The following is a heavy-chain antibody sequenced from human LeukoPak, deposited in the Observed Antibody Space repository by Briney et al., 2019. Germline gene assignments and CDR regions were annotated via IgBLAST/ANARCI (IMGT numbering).Heavy chain of an antibody. CDR1: GYTFTGYY. Sequence: ASVKVSCKASGYTFTGYYMHWVRQAPGQGLEWMGWISAYNGNTNYAQKLQGRVTMTTDTSTSTAYMELRSLRSDDTAVYYCARDSAGMLSYNWFDPWGQGTLVTVSS. D-gene: IGHD1-14*01. CDR2: ISAYNGNT. J-gene: IGHJ5*02. V-gene: IGHV1-18*04. CDR3: ARDSAGMLSYNWFDP.